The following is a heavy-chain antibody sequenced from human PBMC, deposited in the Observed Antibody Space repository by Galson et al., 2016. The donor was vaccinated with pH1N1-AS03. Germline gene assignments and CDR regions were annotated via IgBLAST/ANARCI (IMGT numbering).Heavy chain of an antibody. CDR1: GHIFANYW. CDR3: ASSRIAAHTYYYRGIDV. J-gene: IGHJ6*02. V-gene: IGHV5-51*01. CDR2: IYPGDSDT. D-gene: IGHD6-6*01. Sequence: QSGAEVKKPGESLKISCKGSGHIFANYWTGWVRQTPGKGLEWMGLIYPGDSDTRYSPSFQGQVTISADKSLSTAYLQWSSLKASDTAMYYCASSRIAAHTYYYRGIDVWGQGTTVAVSS.